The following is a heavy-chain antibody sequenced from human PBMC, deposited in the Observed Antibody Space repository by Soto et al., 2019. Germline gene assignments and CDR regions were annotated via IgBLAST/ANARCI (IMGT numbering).Heavy chain of an antibody. J-gene: IGHJ5*02. CDR3: VKGFLRFFDWLPQDTRNDWFDP. D-gene: IGHD3-9*01. CDR2: ISSNGGST. V-gene: IGHV3-64*05. CDR1: GFTFSSYA. Sequence: PGGSLRLSCSASGFTFSSYAMHWVRQAPGKGLENVSAISSNGGSTYYAETVKGRFTISRDNSKNTLYIKMSSMRDEDATEYYSVKGFLRFFDWLPQDTRNDWFDPWGQGTLVTVSS.